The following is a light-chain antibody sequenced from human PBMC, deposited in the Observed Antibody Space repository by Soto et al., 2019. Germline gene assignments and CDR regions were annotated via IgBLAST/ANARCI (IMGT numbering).Light chain of an antibody. CDR1: QRLLYSHGYSY. Sequence: VLTVYAVSLASTPGGPSSSSCRSRQRLLYSHGYSYLDWYLQQPGQSPQLLIYLGSNRASGVPDRFSGSGSGTDFTLKISRVEAEDVGVYYCMQALHTPWTFGQG. V-gene: IGKV2-28*01. CDR2: LGS. CDR3: MQALHTPWT. J-gene: IGKJ1*01.